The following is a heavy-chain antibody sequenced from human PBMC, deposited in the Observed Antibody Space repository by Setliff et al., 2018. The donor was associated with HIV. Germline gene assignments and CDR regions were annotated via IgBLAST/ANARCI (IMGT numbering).Heavy chain of an antibody. CDR2: ITGSGDST. J-gene: IGHJ4*03. CDR1: EFFFSNYA. D-gene: IGHD3-22*01. Sequence: PGGSLRLSCVASEFFFSNYAMSWVRQAPGKGLEWVSTITGSGDSTYYADSVKGRFTISRDNSKNTLYVQMNSLRAEDTAFYYCAKDYDPGGYFWGALDYWGQGTMVTVSS. V-gene: IGHV3-23*01. CDR3: AKDYDPGGYFWGALDY.